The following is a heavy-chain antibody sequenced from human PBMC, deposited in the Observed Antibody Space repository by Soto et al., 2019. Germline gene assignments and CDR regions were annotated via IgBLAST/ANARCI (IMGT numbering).Heavy chain of an antibody. CDR3: ARDLDGYAAYYYYGMDV. CDR1: GFTFSSYA. D-gene: IGHD5-12*01. J-gene: IGHJ6*02. Sequence: PGGSLRLSCAASGFTFSSYAMHWVRQAPGKGLEWVAVISYDGSNKYYADSVKGRFTISRDNSKNTLYLQMNSLRAEDTAVYYCARDLDGYAAYYYYGMDVWGQGTTVTVSS. V-gene: IGHV3-30-3*01. CDR2: ISYDGSNK.